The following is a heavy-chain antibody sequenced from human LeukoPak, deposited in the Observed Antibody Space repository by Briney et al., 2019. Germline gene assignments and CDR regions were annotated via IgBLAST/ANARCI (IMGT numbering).Heavy chain of an antibody. CDR2: INPSGGST. CDR1: GYTFTSYY. CDR3: ARDLPPEYCGGDCYSNYYYGMDV. J-gene: IGHJ6*02. V-gene: IGHV1-46*01. D-gene: IGHD2-21*02. Sequence: ASVKVSCKASGYTFTSYYMHWVRQAPGQGLEWMGIINPSGGSTSYAQKFQGRVTMTRDMSTSTVYMELSSLRSEDTAVYYCARDLPPEYCGGDCYSNYYYGMDVWGQGTTVTVSS.